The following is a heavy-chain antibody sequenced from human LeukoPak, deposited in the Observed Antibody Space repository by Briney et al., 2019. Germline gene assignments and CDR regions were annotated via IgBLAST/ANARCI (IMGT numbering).Heavy chain of an antibody. D-gene: IGHD4-17*01. CDR3: AKSLAYGTPNFDS. CDR1: GFTFSSSE. CDR2: ISSSSSTI. J-gene: IGHJ4*02. Sequence: GGSLRLSCAASGFTFSSSEMNWVRQAPEKGLEWVSYISSSSSTILYADSVKGRFTISRDNAKNSLYLQMNSLRAEDTAVYYCAKSLAYGTPNFDSWGQGTLVTVSS. V-gene: IGHV3-48*03.